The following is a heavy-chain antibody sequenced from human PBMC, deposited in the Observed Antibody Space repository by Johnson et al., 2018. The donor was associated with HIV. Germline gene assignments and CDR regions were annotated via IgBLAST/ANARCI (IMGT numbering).Heavy chain of an antibody. Sequence: QVQLVESGGGVVQPGRSLRLSYAASGFTFSSYGMHWVRQAPGKGLEWVAVISYDGSNKYYADSVKGRFTISRDNSKNTLYLQMNSLRAEDPAVYYCARDCTGGVCLNDAFDIWGQGTMVTVSS. CDR3: ARDCTGGVCLNDAFDI. CDR2: ISYDGSNK. V-gene: IGHV3-30*03. CDR1: GFTFSSYG. J-gene: IGHJ3*02. D-gene: IGHD2-8*02.